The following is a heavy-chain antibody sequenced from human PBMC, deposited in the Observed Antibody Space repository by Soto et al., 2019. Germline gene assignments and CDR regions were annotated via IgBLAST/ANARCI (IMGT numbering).Heavy chain of an antibody. CDR3: ARGSAAAGVANYYYYGMDV. V-gene: IGHV3-23*01. CDR2: ITGSYGT. J-gene: IGHJ6*02. Sequence: PGGSLRLSCAASGFTFSSCAMGWVRQAPGKGLEWVSEITGSYGTYYADSVKGRFTISRDNSKNTLYLQMNSLRAEDTAVYYCARGSAAAGVANYYYYGMDVWGQGTTVTVSS. D-gene: IGHD6-13*01. CDR1: GFTFSSCA.